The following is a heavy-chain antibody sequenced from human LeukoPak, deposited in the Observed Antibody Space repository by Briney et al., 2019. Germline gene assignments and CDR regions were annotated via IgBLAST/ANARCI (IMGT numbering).Heavy chain of an antibody. Sequence: KTSETPSLTCTVSGGSISSYYWSWIRQPPGKGLEWIGYIYYSGSTNYNPSLKSRVTISVDTSKNQFSLKLSSVTAADTAVYYCARGIAAAGNVFDYWGQGTLVTVSS. J-gene: IGHJ4*02. CDR3: ARGIAAAGNVFDY. D-gene: IGHD6-13*01. CDR1: GGSISSYY. CDR2: IYYSGST. V-gene: IGHV4-59*01.